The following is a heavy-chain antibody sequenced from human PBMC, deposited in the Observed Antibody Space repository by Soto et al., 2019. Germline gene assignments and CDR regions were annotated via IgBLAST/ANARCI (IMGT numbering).Heavy chain of an antibody. J-gene: IGHJ4*02. CDR1: GYTFTGYY. CDR2: INPNSGGT. Sequence: ASVKVSCKASGYTFTGYYMHWVRQAPGQGLEWMGWINPNSGGTNYAQKFQGRVTMTRDTSISTAYMELSRLRSDDTAVYYRARVLHGSSGCDYWGQGTLVTVSS. D-gene: IGHD6-19*01. V-gene: IGHV1-2*02. CDR3: ARVLHGSSGCDY.